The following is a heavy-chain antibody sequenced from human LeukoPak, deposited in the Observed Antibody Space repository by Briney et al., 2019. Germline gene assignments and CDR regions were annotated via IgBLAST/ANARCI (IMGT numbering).Heavy chain of an antibody. Sequence: PSETLSLTCTVSGYSISSGYYWGWIRQPPGKGLEWIGSIYHSGSTYYNPSLKSRVTISVDTSKNQFSLKLSSVTAADTAVYYCARLSPGTVLFGYYYYYMDVWGKGTTVTISS. CDR2: IYHSGST. CDR1: GYSISSGYY. CDR3: ARLSPGTVLFGYYYYYMDV. J-gene: IGHJ6*03. D-gene: IGHD4-17*01. V-gene: IGHV4-38-2*02.